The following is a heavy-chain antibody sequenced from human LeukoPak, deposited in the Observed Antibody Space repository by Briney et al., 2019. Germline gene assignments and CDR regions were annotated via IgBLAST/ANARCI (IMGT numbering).Heavy chain of an antibody. CDR1: GYTFTSYG. V-gene: IGHV1-18*01. D-gene: IGHD2-15*01. CDR2: ISAYNGNT. J-gene: IGHJ5*02. CDR3: ARERRYCSGGSCEGGKNWFDP. Sequence: ASVKVSCKASGYTFTSYGISWVRQAPGQGLEWMGWISAYNGNTNYAQKFQGRVTMTRDTSISTAYMELSRLRSDDTAVYYCARERRYCSGGSCEGGKNWFDPWGQGTLVTVSS.